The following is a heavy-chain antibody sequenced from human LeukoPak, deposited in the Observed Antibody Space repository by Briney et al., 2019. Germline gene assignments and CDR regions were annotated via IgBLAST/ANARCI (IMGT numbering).Heavy chain of an antibody. CDR2: IYYSENT. CDR1: GVSISSYY. V-gene: IGHV4-59*01. CDR3: AGGNFYDSSGHPYHFHY. Sequence: SETLSLTCTVSGVSISSYYWSWIRQPPGKGLEWIGYIYYSENTNYNSSLKSRVTISEDTSKNQFSLNLTSVTAADTAVYYCAGGNFYDSSGHPYHFHYWGQGTLVAVPS. J-gene: IGHJ4*02. D-gene: IGHD3-22*01.